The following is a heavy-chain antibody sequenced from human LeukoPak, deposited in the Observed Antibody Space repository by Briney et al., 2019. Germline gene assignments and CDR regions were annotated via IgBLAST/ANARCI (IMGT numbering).Heavy chain of an antibody. J-gene: IGHJ4*02. CDR1: SDSIGRGSYY. CDR2: IDASGST. V-gene: IGHV4-61*02. CDR3: ARERTAPRFGDFLY. Sequence: SETLSLTCTVSSDSIGRGSYYWSWIRQPAGKRLEWIGRIDASGSTNYNPSLESRVTISIDTSKNQFSLRLSSVTAADTAVYFCARERTAPRFGDFLYWGQGSRVSVSS. D-gene: IGHD3-10*01.